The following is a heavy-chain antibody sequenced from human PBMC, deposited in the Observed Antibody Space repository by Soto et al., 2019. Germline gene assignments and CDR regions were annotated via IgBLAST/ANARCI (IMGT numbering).Heavy chain of an antibody. D-gene: IGHD6-13*01. Sequence: GASVKVSCKASGYTFTSYGISWVRQAPGQGLEWMGWISAYNSNTKYVQKFQGRVTMTTDTSTSTAYMELRSLRSDDTAVYYCARGLYSSTRIYGMDVWGQGTTVTVSS. V-gene: IGHV1-18*01. CDR2: ISAYNSNT. J-gene: IGHJ6*02. CDR1: GYTFTSYG. CDR3: ARGLYSSTRIYGMDV.